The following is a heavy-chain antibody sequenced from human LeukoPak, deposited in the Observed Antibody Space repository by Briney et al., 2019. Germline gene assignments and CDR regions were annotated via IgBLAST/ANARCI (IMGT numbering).Heavy chain of an antibody. CDR2: MHYSGST. Sequence: SETLSLTCSVSGGSLSSYYCSWIRQPPGKGLEWIGYMHYSGSTNYNPSLKSRVTISLDTSKSQFSLKVRYVTAADTAVYYCARGLNDSWTGENYWGQGTLVTVSS. CDR3: ARGLNDSWTGENY. D-gene: IGHD3-3*01. V-gene: IGHV4-59*12. J-gene: IGHJ4*02. CDR1: GGSLSSYY.